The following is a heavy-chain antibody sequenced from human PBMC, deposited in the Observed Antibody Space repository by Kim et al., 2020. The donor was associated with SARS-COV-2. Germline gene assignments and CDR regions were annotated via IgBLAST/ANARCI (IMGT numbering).Heavy chain of an antibody. D-gene: IGHD3-22*01. CDR3: AREDDSSGYFDAFDI. J-gene: IGHJ3*02. CDR1: GFTFSIYG. CDR2: ISYDGSNK. V-gene: IGHV3-33*05. Sequence: GGSLRLSCAASGFTFSIYGMHWVRQAPGKGLEWVAVISYDGSNKYYADSVKGRFTISRDNSKNTLYLQMNSLRAEDTAVYYCAREDDSSGYFDAFDIWGQGTMVTVSS.